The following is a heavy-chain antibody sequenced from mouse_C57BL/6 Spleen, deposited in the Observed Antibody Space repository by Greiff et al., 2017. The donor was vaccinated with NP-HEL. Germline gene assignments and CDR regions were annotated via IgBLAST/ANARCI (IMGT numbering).Heavy chain of an antibody. CDR2: ISNLAYSI. CDR1: GFTFSDYG. Sequence: EVQGVESGGGLVQPGGSLKLSCAASGFTFSDYGMAWVRQAPRKGPEWVAFISNLAYSIYYADTVTGRFTISRENAKNTLYLEMSSLRSEDTAMYYCARQDSSGSAWFAYWGQGTLVTVSA. V-gene: IGHV5-15*01. CDR3: ARQDSSGSAWFAY. J-gene: IGHJ3*01. D-gene: IGHD3-2*02.